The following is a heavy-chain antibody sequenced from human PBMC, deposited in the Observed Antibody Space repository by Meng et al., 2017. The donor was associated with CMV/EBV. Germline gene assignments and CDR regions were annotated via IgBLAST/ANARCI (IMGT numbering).Heavy chain of an antibody. D-gene: IGHD6-13*01. CDR1: GGSISSYY. Sequence: SETLSLTCTVSGGSISSYYWSWIRQPPGKGLEWIGYIYYSGSTNYNPSLKGRVTISVDTSKNQFSLKLSSVTAADTAVYYCARHRQQLILHAFDIWGQGTMVTVSS. J-gene: IGHJ3*02. CDR2: IYYSGST. V-gene: IGHV4-59*08. CDR3: ARHRQQLILHAFDI.